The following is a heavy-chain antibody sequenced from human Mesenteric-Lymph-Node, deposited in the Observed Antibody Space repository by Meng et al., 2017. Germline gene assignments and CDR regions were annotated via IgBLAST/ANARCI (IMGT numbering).Heavy chain of an antibody. V-gene: IGHV4-4*02. D-gene: IGHD6-13*01. CDR1: GVSISSNIR. Sequence: QVQLQESGPGLVKPSGTLSLTCGVSGVSISSNIRWTWVRQPPGKGLEWIGDIDDSGSTNYNPSLNSRISISLDKSKNHFSLKLTSVTAADTAVYYCARRGSWYAYFDDWGQGALVTVSS. J-gene: IGHJ4*02. CDR2: IDDSGST. CDR3: ARRGSWYAYFDD.